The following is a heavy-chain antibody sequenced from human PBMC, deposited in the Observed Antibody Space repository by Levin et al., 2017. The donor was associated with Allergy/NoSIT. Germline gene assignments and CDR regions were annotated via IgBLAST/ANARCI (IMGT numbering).Heavy chain of an antibody. CDR3: ARLGKYCSGGSCSYYFDY. CDR1: GFTVSSNY. J-gene: IGHJ4*02. V-gene: IGHV3-53*01. Sequence: GASVKVSCAASGFTVSSNYMSWVRQAPGKGLEWVSVIYSGGSTYYADSVKGRFTISRDNSKNTLYLQMNSLRAEDTAVYYCARLGKYCSGGSCSYYFDYWGQGTLVTVSS. CDR2: IYSGGST. D-gene: IGHD2-15*01.